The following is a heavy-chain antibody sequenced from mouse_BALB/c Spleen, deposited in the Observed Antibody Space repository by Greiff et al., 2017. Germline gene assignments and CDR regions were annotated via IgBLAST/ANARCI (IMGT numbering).Heavy chain of an antibody. CDR3: ARRRATVVDWYFDV. J-gene: IGHJ1*01. Sequence: QVQLKESGPGILQPSQTLSLTCSFSGFSLSTSGMGVSWIRQPSGKGLEWLAHNYWDDDKRYNPSLKSRLTISKDTSSNQVFLKITSVDTADTATYYCARRRATVVDWYFDVWGAGTTVTVSS. D-gene: IGHD1-1*01. CDR1: GFSLSTSGMG. CDR2: NYWDDDK. V-gene: IGHV8-12*01.